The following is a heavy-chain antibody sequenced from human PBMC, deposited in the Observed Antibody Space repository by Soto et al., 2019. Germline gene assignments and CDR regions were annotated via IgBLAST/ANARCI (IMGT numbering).Heavy chain of an antibody. CDR3: TRSTNWNYAYYFVY. CDR1: GLSLSRTGMS. V-gene: IGHV2-70*01. D-gene: IGHD1-7*01. Sequence: SGPKLVKDKETLIMTCAFSGLSLSRTGMSVAWIRQPPGKDLELLALTDWEEEQSYSTSLRTRITVTKDPSKRQVVLTITNVAPVDTATYYCTRSTNWNYAYYFVYWGQGTLVT. J-gene: IGHJ4*02. CDR2: TDWEEEQ.